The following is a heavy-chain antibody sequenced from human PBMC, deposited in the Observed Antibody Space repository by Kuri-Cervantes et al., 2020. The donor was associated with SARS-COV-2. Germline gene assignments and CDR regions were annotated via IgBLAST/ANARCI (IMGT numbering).Heavy chain of an antibody. J-gene: IGHJ3*02. CDR1: GGSISSSSYY. D-gene: IGHD3-22*01. CDR3: ARDHLPQTYYYDSSGSHAFDI. Sequence: LSCTVSGGSISSSSYYWGWIRQTPGRGLEWIGSIYYSGSTYYNPSLKSRVTISVDTSKNQFSLTLGSVNAADTAVYYCARDHLPQTYYYDSSGSHAFDIWGQGTMVTVSS. V-gene: IGHV4-39*07. CDR2: IYYSGST.